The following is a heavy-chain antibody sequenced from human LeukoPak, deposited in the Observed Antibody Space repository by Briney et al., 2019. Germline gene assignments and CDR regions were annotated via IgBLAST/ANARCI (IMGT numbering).Heavy chain of an antibody. Sequence: TGGSLRLSCAASGFTFDDYAMHWVRQAPGKGLEWVSGISWNSGSIGYADSVKGRFTISRDNAKNSLYLQMNSLRAEDTAVYYCARGPTLGISDYWGQGTLVTVSS. CDR1: GFTFDDYA. D-gene: IGHD7-27*01. J-gene: IGHJ4*02. CDR3: ARGPTLGISDY. CDR2: ISWNSGSI. V-gene: IGHV3-9*01.